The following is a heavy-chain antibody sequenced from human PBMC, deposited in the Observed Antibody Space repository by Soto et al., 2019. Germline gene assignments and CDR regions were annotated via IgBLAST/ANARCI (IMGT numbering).Heavy chain of an antibody. D-gene: IGHD5-12*01. CDR3: ARGVATIGV. Sequence: QVQLQESGPRLVKPSETLSLTCTVSVDSISSYYWSWIRQPPGKGREWIGYSYYSGSTNYNPSLKSRATMSLDTPKIWFSLKLTSVTAADAALYNCARGVATIGVWGQGTLVTVSS. CDR1: VDSISSYY. J-gene: IGHJ4*02. CDR2: SYYSGST. V-gene: IGHV4-59*01.